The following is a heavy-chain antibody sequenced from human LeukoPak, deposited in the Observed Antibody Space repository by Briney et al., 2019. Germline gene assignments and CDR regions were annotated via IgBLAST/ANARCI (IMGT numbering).Heavy chain of an antibody. Sequence: GGSLRLSCAASGFTFGSYGMHWVRQAPGKGLEWVAVIWYDGSNKYYADSVKGRFTISRDNSKNTLYLQMNSLRAEDTAVYYCAKPYYDSSGYYWPFGYWGQGTLVTVSS. CDR1: GFTFGSYG. D-gene: IGHD3-22*01. J-gene: IGHJ4*02. CDR2: IWYDGSNK. CDR3: AKPYYDSSGYYWPFGY. V-gene: IGHV3-33*06.